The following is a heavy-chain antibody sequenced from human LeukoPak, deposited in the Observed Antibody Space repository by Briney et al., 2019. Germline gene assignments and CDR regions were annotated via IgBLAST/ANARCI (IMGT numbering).Heavy chain of an antibody. CDR2: ISNDGSNK. Sequence: PGRSLGLSCAASGFTFSTYGMHWVRQAPGKGLEWVAVISNDGSNKLYGDSVKGRFTISRDSSKNTLYLQMNSLRAEDTAVYYCARSDVDMAAWGQGTLVTVSS. V-gene: IGHV3-30*03. J-gene: IGHJ5*02. CDR1: GFTFSTYG. CDR3: ARSDVDMAA. D-gene: IGHD5-12*01.